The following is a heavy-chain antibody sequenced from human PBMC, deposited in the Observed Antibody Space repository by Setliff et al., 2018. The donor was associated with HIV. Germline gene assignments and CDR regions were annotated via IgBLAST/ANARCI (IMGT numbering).Heavy chain of an antibody. D-gene: IGHD6-6*01. Sequence: PGGSLRLSCAASGFTFNNAWMNWVRQAPGKGLEWVARLRSKIDGGTTEYAAPVKGRFTISRDDSINTLYLQMNSLKTEDTAVYFCTAVGSLAGRRPELNWGRGTLVTVSS. CDR3: TAVGSLAGRRPELN. V-gene: IGHV3-15*07. CDR2: LRSKIDGGTT. CDR1: GFTFNNAW. J-gene: IGHJ4*02.